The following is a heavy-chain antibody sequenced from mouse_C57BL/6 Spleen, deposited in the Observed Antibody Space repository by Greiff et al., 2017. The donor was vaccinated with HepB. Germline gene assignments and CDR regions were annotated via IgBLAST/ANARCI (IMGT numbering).Heavy chain of an antibody. CDR2: IDPSDSET. CDR3: ARSHSDYAMDY. J-gene: IGHJ4*01. Sequence: VKLQQPGAELVRPGSSVKLSCKASGYTFTSYWMHWVKQRPIQGLEWIGNIDPSDSETHYNQKFKDKATLTVDKSSSTAYMQLSSLTSEDSAVYYCARSHSDYAMDYWGQGTSVTVSS. D-gene: IGHD2-12*01. CDR1: GYTFTSYW. V-gene: IGHV1-52*01.